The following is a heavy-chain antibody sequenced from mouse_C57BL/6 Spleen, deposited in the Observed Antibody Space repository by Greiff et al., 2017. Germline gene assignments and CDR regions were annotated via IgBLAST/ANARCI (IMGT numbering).Heavy chain of an antibody. J-gene: IGHJ4*01. CDR1: GYTFTDYE. CDR3: TRRGYYGSVYAMDY. CDR2: IDPETGGT. D-gene: IGHD1-1*01. V-gene: IGHV1-15*01. Sequence: QVQLKESGAELVRPGASVTLSCKASGYTFTDYEMHWVKQTPVHGLEWIGAIDPETGGTAYNQKFKGKAILTADKSSSTAYMELRSLTSEDSAVYYCTRRGYYGSVYAMDYWGQGTSVTVSS.